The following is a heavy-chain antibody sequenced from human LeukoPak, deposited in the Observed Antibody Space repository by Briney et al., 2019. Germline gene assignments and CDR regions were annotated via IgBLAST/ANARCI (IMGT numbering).Heavy chain of an antibody. J-gene: IGHJ6*04. CDR3: ARDLTPYYDILTGPSWGYGMDV. Sequence: PGGSLRLSCAASGFTFSSYSMNWVRQAPGKGLEWVSSISSSSSYIYCADSVKGRFTISRDNAKNSLYLQMNSLRAEDTAVYYCARDLTPYYDILTGPSWGYGMDVWGKGTTVTVSS. V-gene: IGHV3-21*01. CDR1: GFTFSSYS. CDR2: ISSSSSYI. D-gene: IGHD3-9*01.